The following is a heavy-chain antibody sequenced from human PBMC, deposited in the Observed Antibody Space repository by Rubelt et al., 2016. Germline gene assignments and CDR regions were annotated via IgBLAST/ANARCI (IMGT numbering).Heavy chain of an antibody. J-gene: IGHJ6*02. V-gene: IGHV4-59*08. D-gene: IGHD5-12*01. CDR3: AGQGATIRGWGASFYGMDV. CDR2: IYYTGST. Sequence: QVQLQESGPGLVKPSETLSLTCTVSGGSISSYHWGWIRQPPGKGLEWIGYIYYTGSTTYNPSLKSRVAISVDTSKNQFSLKLNSVTAADTAGYYWAGQGATIRGWGASFYGMDVWGQGTTVIVSS. CDR1: GGSISSYH.